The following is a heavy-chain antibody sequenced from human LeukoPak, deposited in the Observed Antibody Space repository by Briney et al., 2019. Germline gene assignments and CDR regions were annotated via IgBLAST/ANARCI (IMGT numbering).Heavy chain of an antibody. V-gene: IGHV4-34*01. CDR2: IYYSRST. J-gene: IGHJ2*01. D-gene: IGHD6-6*01. CDR3: AGRGIAAPPPYWYFDL. Sequence: SETLSLTCAVYGGSFSGYYWSWIRQPPGKGLEWIGSIYYSRSTYYNPSLKSRVTISVDTSKNQFSLKLSSVTAADTAVYYCAGRGIAAPPPYWYFDLWGRGTLVTVSS. CDR1: GGSFSGYY.